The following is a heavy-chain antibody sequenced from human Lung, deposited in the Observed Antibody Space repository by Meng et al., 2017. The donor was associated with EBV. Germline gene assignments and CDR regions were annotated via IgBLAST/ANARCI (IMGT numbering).Heavy chain of an antibody. CDR2: VTHKRTT. J-gene: IGHJ4*02. CDR1: GGSFSDYY. CDR3: ASSDYYRSDY. V-gene: IGHV4-34*01. Sequence: QVQLPQWGAGPLKPSETLSLACAVYGGSFSDYYWTWIRQSPGKGLEWIGEVTHKRTTNYSPSLKSRVTISLDKSKNQLSLKLNSVTAADTAVYYCASSDYYRSDYWGQGTLVTVSS. D-gene: IGHD3-22*01.